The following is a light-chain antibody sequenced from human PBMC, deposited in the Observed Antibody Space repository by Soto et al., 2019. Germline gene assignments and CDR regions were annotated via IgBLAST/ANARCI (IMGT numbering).Light chain of an antibody. CDR3: CSYAGSSLWV. J-gene: IGLJ3*02. Sequence: QSALTQPRSVSGSPGQSVTISCTGTSSDFGTYNYVSWYQQHPGKAPKLVIYDVTKRPSGVPDRFSGSKSGNTASLTISGLQAEDEADYYGCSYAGSSLWVFGGGTKLTVL. CDR2: DVT. V-gene: IGLV2-11*01. CDR1: SSDFGTYNY.